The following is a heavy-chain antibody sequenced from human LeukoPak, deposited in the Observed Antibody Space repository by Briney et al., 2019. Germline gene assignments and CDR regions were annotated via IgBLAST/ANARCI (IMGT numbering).Heavy chain of an antibody. V-gene: IGHV3-13*01. CDR1: GFTFSSYD. CDR3: ARVGIVGATEPYFDY. CDR2: IGTAGDT. J-gene: IGHJ4*02. Sequence: GGSLRLSCAASGFTFSSYDMYWVRQATGKGLEWVSAIGTAGDTYYPGSVKGRFTISRENAKNSLYLQMNSLRAGDTAVYYCARVGIVGATEPYFDYWGQGTLVTVSS. D-gene: IGHD1-26*01.